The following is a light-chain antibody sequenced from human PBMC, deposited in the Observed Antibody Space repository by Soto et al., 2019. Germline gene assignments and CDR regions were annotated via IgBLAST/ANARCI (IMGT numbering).Light chain of an antibody. CDR2: GAS. Sequence: EIVLTQSPGTLSLSLGERGTLSCRASQSVSSSYLAWYQQKPGQAPRLLIYGASSRATGIPDRFSGSGSGTDFTLTISRLEPEDFAVYYCQHYGRSRYTFGQGTKLDI. V-gene: IGKV3-20*01. CDR1: QSVSSSY. CDR3: QHYGRSRYT. J-gene: IGKJ2*01.